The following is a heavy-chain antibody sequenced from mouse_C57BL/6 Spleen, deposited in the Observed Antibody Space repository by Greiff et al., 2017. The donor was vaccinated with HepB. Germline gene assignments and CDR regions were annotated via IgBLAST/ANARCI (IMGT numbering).Heavy chain of an antibody. J-gene: IGHJ4*01. CDR2: IRSKSNNYAT. CDR3: VRPARWNYAMDY. V-gene: IGHV10-1*01. CDR1: GFSFNTYA. Sequence: EVQLQESGGGLVQPKGSLKLSCAASGFSFNTYAMNWVRQAPGKGLEWVARIRSKSNNYATYYADSVKDRFTISRDDSESMLYLQMNNLKTEDTAMYYCVRPARWNYAMDYWGQGTSVTVSS. D-gene: IGHD2-3*01.